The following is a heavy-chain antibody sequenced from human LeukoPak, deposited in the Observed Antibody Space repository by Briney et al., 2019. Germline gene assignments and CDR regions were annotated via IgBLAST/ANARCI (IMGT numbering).Heavy chain of an antibody. Sequence: GASVKVSCKASGYTLTNYNISWVRQAPGQGLEWMGWINTFNGNTNYAQKFQGRVTMTRDTSTNTAYMDLRSLRSDDTAAYYCARESGHCSGDNCFYFFDSWGQGFLVTVSS. CDR2: INTFNGNT. D-gene: IGHD2-8*02. CDR1: GYTLTNYN. CDR3: ARESGHCSGDNCFYFFDS. V-gene: IGHV1-18*01. J-gene: IGHJ4*02.